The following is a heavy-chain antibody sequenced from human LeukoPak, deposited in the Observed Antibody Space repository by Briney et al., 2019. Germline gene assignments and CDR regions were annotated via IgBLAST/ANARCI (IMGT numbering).Heavy chain of an antibody. CDR3: ASPDSSNPALDY. J-gene: IGHJ4*02. CDR1: GGSFSGYY. Sequence: PSETLSLTCAVYGGSFSGYYWSWIRRPPGKGLEWIGEINHSGSTNYNPSLKSRVTISVDTSKNQFSLKLSSVTAADTAVYYCASPDSSNPALDYWGQGTLVTVSS. D-gene: IGHD6-13*01. CDR2: INHSGST. V-gene: IGHV4-34*01.